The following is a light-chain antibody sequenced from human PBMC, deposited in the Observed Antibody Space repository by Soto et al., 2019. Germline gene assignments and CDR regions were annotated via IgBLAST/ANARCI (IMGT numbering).Light chain of an antibody. J-gene: IGLJ1*01. CDR1: RPNIGGNS. Sequence: QSVLTQPPSMSAAPGQKVTLSFSGSRPNIGGNSVSWYQQLPGTAPKLLIYDDNKRPSGIPDRFSGSKSGTSATLGITGFQTGDEADYYCGSWDSSLSAYVFGTGTKVTV. CDR3: GSWDSSLSAYV. CDR2: DDN. V-gene: IGLV1-51*01.